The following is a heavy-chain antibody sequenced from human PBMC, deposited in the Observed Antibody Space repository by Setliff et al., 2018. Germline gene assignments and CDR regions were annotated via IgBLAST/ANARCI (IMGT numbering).Heavy chain of an antibody. Sequence: PSETLSLTCTVSGGSISGASIRSYYRSWIRQPPGKGLEFIGYVYYSGTTNYDPSLKSRVTISVDTSKNQFSLKLSSVTAADTAIYYCASRNSDGGPEYFQHWGQGALVTVSS. CDR2: VYYSGTT. J-gene: IGHJ1*01. D-gene: IGHD1-26*01. CDR1: GGSISGASIRSYY. CDR3: ASRNSDGGPEYFQH. V-gene: IGHV4-61*01.